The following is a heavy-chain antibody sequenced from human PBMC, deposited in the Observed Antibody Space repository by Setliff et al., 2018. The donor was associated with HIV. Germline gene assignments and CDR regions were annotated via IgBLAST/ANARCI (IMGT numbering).Heavy chain of an antibody. V-gene: IGHV4-4*08. CDR2: LYSNGIT. J-gene: IGHJ6*03. Sequence: SETLSLTCTVSGAFISGYFWSWSRQPPGKGLEWIGYLYSNGITANYNPSLKGRVTISVDTSRNQFSLRLTSVTAADTAVYYCARGGGILTGYWGNHRSYYMDVWDKGTTVTVSS. CDR3: ARGGGILTGYWGNHRSYYMDV. D-gene: IGHD3-9*01. CDR1: GAFISGYF.